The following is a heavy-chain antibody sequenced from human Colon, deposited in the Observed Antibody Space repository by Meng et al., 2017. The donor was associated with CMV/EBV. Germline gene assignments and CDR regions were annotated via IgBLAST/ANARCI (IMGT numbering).Heavy chain of an antibody. D-gene: IGHD3-16*01. Sequence: SVKVSCKATGYTFSNYHVNWVRQAPGQGLEWMGWINTNTGNPTYAQGFIGRFVFSLATSISTAYLQISGLKAEDTAVYYCSASFDYWGQGTLVTVSS. CDR3: SASFDY. V-gene: IGHV7-4-1*02. CDR1: GYTFSNYH. J-gene: IGHJ4*02. CDR2: INTNTGNP.